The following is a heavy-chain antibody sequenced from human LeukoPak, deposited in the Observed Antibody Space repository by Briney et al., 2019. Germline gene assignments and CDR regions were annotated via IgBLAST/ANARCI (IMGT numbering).Heavy chain of an antibody. Sequence: ASVKVSCKASGYTFTGYYMHWVRQAPGQGLEWMGRINPNSGGTNYAQKFQGRVTMTRDTSISTAYMEVSRLRSDDTAVYYCARVACGWYGSDYWGQGTLVTVSS. V-gene: IGHV1-2*06. CDR3: ARVACGWYGSDY. J-gene: IGHJ4*02. CDR2: INPNSGGT. CDR1: GYTFTGYY. D-gene: IGHD6-19*01.